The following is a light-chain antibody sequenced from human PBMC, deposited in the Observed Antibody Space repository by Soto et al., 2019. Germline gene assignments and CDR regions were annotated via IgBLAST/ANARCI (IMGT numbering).Light chain of an antibody. V-gene: IGKV1-5*03. CDR1: QSISSW. J-gene: IGKJ1*01. Sequence: DIQMTQSPSTLSASVGDRVTITCRASQSISSWLAWYQQKPGKAPKLLIYKASSVESGVPSMFSGSGSGTEFTLPISSLQPDDFATYYCQQYNSYPWTFGQGTKVEIK. CDR3: QQYNSYPWT. CDR2: KAS.